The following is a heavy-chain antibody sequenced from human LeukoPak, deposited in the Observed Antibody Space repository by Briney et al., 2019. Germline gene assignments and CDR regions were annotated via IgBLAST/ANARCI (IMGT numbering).Heavy chain of an antibody. CDR3: ARGFYSLDY. J-gene: IGHJ4*02. Sequence: PGRSLRLSCAASGFTFSSYGMHWVRQAPGKGLEWVAFIRYDGSNKYYADSVKGRFTISRDNAKNTLYLQMNNLRADDTALYYCARGFYSLDYWGQGTLVTVSS. CDR2: IRYDGSNK. V-gene: IGHV3-33*01. D-gene: IGHD2-21*01. CDR1: GFTFSSYG.